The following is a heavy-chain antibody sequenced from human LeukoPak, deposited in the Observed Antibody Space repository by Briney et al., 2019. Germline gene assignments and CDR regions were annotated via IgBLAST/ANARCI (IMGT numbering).Heavy chain of an antibody. V-gene: IGHV3-48*04. J-gene: IGHJ4*02. CDR1: GFTFSSYS. D-gene: IGHD6-13*01. CDR3: ASYGQQLSH. CDR2: ISSSGSTI. Sequence: GGSLRLSCAASGFTFSSYSMNWVRQAPGKGLEWVSYISSSGSTIYYADSVKGRFTISRDNAKNSLYLQMNSLRAEDTAVYYCASYGQQLSHWGQGTLVTVSS.